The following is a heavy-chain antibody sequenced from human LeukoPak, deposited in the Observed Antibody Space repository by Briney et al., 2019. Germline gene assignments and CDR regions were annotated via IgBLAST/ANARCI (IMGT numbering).Heavy chain of an antibody. CDR1: GGSISNTSYY. Sequence: SETLSLTCTVPGGSISNTSYYWSWIRQPAGKGLEWIGRIYNSGSTNYNASLKSRVTISVDTSKNQFSLKLSSVAAADTAVYYCARVVFRVRGVRASSYYYYMDVWGKGTTVTISS. J-gene: IGHJ6*03. CDR2: IYNSGST. V-gene: IGHV4-61*02. D-gene: IGHD3-10*01. CDR3: ARVVFRVRGVRASSYYYYMDV.